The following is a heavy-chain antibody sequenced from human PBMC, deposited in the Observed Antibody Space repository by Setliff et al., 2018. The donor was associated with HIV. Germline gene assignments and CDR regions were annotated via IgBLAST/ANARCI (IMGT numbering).Heavy chain of an antibody. CDR1: GGSISSYY. V-gene: IGHV4-4*09. CDR3: ERHSPSDY. CDR2: IYTSGST. Sequence: SETLSLPCTVSGGSISSYYWSWIRQPPGKGLEWIGYIYTSGSTNYNPSLKSRVTISVDTSKDQFSLKLSSVTAADTAVYYCERHSPSDYWGQGTLVTVSS. J-gene: IGHJ4*02. D-gene: IGHD2-21*01.